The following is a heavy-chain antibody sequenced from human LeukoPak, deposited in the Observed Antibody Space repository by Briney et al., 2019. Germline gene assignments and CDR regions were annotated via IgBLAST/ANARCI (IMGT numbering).Heavy chain of an antibody. J-gene: IGHJ4*02. CDR2: IYYSGST. CDR3: AREGSSGYVGY. Sequence: SETLSLTCTVSGGSISSGGYYWSWLRQHPGKGLEWIGYIYYSGSTYYNPSLKSRVTISVDTSKNQFSLKLSSVTAADTAVYYCAREGSSGYVGYWGQGTLITVSS. CDR1: GGSISSGGYY. V-gene: IGHV4-31*03. D-gene: IGHD3-22*01.